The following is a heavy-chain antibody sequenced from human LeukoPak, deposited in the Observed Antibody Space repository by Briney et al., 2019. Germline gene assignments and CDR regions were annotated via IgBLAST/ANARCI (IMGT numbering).Heavy chain of an antibody. Sequence: PGGSLRLSCAASGFTFSSYSMNWVRQAPGKGLEWVSSISSSSSYIYYADSVKGRFTICRDNAKNSLYLQMNSLRAEDTAVYYCASQVVPAARVDYWGQGTLVTVSS. CDR3: ASQVVPAARVDY. CDR1: GFTFSSYS. J-gene: IGHJ4*02. D-gene: IGHD2-2*01. V-gene: IGHV3-21*01. CDR2: ISSSSSYI.